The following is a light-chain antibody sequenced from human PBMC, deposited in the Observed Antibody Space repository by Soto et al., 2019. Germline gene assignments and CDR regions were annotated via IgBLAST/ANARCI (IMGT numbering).Light chain of an antibody. V-gene: IGLV2-14*03. Sequence: QSALTQPASVSGSPGQSITISCTGTSSDIGNSNYVSWYQQHPGKAPKLIIYDVNNRPSGISNRFSGSKSASTASLTISGIQAEDEADYYCSSYTSTSLLYVFGTGTQLTVL. CDR2: DVN. CDR3: SSYTSTSLLYV. J-gene: IGLJ1*01. CDR1: SSDIGNSNY.